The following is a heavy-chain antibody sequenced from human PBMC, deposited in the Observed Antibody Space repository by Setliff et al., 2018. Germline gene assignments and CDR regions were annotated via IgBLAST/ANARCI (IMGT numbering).Heavy chain of an antibody. Sequence: PSETLSLTCAVYGGSFSTYYWIWIRQPPGKGLEWIGEINHSGSTNYNPSLKSRVTISVDTSKNQFSLKLRSVTAADTAVYYCARDRQWLVHGYYYYGMDVWGQGTTVTVSS. D-gene: IGHD6-19*01. J-gene: IGHJ6*02. CDR1: GGSFSTYY. V-gene: IGHV4-34*01. CDR2: INHSGST. CDR3: ARDRQWLVHGYYYYGMDV.